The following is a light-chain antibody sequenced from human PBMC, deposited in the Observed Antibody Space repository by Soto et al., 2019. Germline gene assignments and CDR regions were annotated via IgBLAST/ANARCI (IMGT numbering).Light chain of an antibody. CDR1: QSLLHSNGYNY. V-gene: IGKV2-28*01. J-gene: IGKJ1*01. Sequence: DIVMTQSPLSLPVTPGEPASISCRSSQSLLHSNGYNYLDWYLQKPGQSPQLLIYLGSNRASGVPDRFSGSGSGTDFTLKISRVEAEDVGVYYCMQVLQTRTFGQGNKGDIK. CDR3: MQVLQTRT. CDR2: LGS.